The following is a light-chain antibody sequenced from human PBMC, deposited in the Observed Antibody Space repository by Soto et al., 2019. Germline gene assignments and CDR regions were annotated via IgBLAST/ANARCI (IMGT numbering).Light chain of an antibody. CDR1: QSISSSY. J-gene: IGKJ3*01. V-gene: IGKV3-20*01. CDR3: QQYGRSPGLLT. CDR2: AAS. Sequence: EIVLTQSPGTLSLSPGEGGTLSCRASQSISSSYLAWYQQKPGQSPRLLIYAASSRATGIPDRFSGSGSGTDFTLTISRLEPEDFAVYYCQQYGRSPGLLTFGPGTKVDIK.